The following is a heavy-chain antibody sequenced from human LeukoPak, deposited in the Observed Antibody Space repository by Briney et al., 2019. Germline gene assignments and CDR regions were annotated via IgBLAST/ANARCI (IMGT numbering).Heavy chain of an antibody. J-gene: IGHJ4*02. D-gene: IGHD1-14*01. CDR3: ARTRPVSELDY. Sequence: ASVKVSCKASGYTFTSLAMNWVRQAPGQGLEWMGWISTNTGNPTYAQGFTGRFVFSLDTSVSTAYLQINSLKAEDTAVYYCARTRPVSELDYWGQGTLVTVSS. CDR2: ISTNTGNP. CDR1: GYTFTSLA. V-gene: IGHV7-4-1*02.